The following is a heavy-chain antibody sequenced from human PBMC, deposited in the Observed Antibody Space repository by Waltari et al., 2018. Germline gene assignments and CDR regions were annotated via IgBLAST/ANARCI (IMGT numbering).Heavy chain of an antibody. CDR1: GASVSGGNYF. J-gene: IGHJ5*02. V-gene: IGHV4-61*02. D-gene: IGHD3-22*01. CDR2: IYTTGRT. Sequence: QVQLQESGPGLVKPSQTLSLTCTVSGASVSGGNYFWNWIRQPAGKGLEWIARIYTTGRTDYNPSLQSRVTISADTSKNELSLKMSSVTAADTAVYYCARSGYDSTEGWLDPWGPGTLVTVSS. CDR3: ARSGYDSTEGWLDP.